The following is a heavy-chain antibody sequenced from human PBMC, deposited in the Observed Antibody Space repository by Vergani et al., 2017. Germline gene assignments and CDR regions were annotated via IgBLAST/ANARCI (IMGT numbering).Heavy chain of an antibody. V-gene: IGHV3-66*01. Sequence: EVQLVESGGGLVKPGGSLRLSCAASGFTFSSYSMNWVRQAPGKGLEWVSVIYSGGSTYYADSVKGRFTISRDNSKNTLYLQMNSLRAEDTAVYYCARVSGSGSPPTWFDPWGQGTLVTVSS. CDR2: IYSGGST. CDR3: ARVSGSGSPPTWFDP. CDR1: GFTFSSYS. J-gene: IGHJ5*02. D-gene: IGHD3-10*01.